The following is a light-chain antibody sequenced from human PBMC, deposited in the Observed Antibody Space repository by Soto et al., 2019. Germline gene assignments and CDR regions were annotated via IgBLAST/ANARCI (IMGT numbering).Light chain of an antibody. J-gene: IGKJ4*01. CDR2: GAS. CDR1: QSVSSSY. CDR3: QQYGSSPPLT. V-gene: IGKV3-20*01. Sequence: EIVLTQSPGTLSLSPGERATLSCRASQSVSSSYLAWYQQKPGQAPRLLIYGASSRDTGIPDRFSGSGSGTDFTLTISRLEPEDFAVYYCQQYGSSPPLTFGGGNKVEIK.